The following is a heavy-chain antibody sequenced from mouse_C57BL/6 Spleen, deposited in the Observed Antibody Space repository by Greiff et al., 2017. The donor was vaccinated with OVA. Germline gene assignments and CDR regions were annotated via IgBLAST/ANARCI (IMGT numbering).Heavy chain of an antibody. CDR3: ARRGDGYYIY. CDR2: ISSGGSYT. D-gene: IGHD2-3*01. Sequence: EVQLVESGGDLVKPGGSLKLSCAASGFTFSSYGMSWVRQTPDKRLEWVATISSGGSYTYYHDSVKGRFTISRDHAKNTLYLQMSSLKSEDTAMYYCARRGDGYYIYWGQGTLVTVSA. J-gene: IGHJ3*01. CDR1: GFTFSSYG. V-gene: IGHV5-6*01.